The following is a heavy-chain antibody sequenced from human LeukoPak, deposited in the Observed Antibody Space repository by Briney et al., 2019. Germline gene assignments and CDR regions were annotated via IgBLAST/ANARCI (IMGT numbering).Heavy chain of an antibody. CDR2: ISYDGSNK. CDR1: GFTFSSYA. Sequence: GRSLRLSCAASGFTFSSYAMHWVRQAPGKGLEWVAVISYDGSNKYYADSVKGRFTISRDNSKNTLYLQMNSLRAEDTAVYYCARDWKLLWFGEPRDLTYYFDYWGPGNPGHRLL. J-gene: IGHJ4*02. D-gene: IGHD3-10*01. CDR3: ARDWKLLWFGEPRDLTYYFDY. V-gene: IGHV3-30*04.